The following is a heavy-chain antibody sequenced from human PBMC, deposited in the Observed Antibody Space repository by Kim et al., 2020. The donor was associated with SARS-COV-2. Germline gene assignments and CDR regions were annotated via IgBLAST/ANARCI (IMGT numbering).Heavy chain of an antibody. CDR1: GYTFTSYA. J-gene: IGHJ4*02. CDR3: AREKSSLLWFGELGY. CDR2: INAGNGNT. V-gene: IGHV1-3*01. Sequence: ASVKVSCKASGYTFTSYAMHWVRQAPGQRLEWMGWINAGNGNTKYSQKFQGRVTITRDTSASTAYMELSSLRSEDTAVYYCAREKSSLLWFGELGYWGQGTLVTVSS. D-gene: IGHD3-10*01.